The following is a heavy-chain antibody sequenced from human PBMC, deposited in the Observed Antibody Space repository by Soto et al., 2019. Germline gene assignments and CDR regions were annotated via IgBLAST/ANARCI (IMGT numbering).Heavy chain of an antibody. CDR3: ATPGLGPGRYFFHD. CDR1: GFTSSSCA. CDR2: ISASGGST. J-gene: IGHJ4*02. V-gene: IGHV3-23*01. D-gene: IGHD1-20*01. Sequence: EVQLLDSGGGLVQPGGSLRLSCVASGFTSSSCAMRWVRQAPGKGLEWVSGISASGGSTYYADSVKGRFTISRDNSKNTLYLHMNSLRAEDTAVYYCATPGLGPGRYFFHDWGQGTLVTVSS.